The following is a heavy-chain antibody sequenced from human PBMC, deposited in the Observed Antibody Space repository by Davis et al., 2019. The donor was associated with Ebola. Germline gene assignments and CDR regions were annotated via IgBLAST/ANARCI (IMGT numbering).Heavy chain of an antibody. CDR3: ARLYAYYYDSSGYYRPYYFDY. CDR2: IYYSGST. Sequence: SETLSLTCTVSGGSISSSSYYWGWIRQPPGKGLEWIGSIYYSGSTYYNPSLKSRVTISVDTSKNQFSLKLSSVTAADTAVYYYARLYAYYYDSSGYYRPYYFDYWGQGTLVTVSS. V-gene: IGHV4-39*01. J-gene: IGHJ4*02. D-gene: IGHD3-22*01. CDR1: GGSISSSSYY.